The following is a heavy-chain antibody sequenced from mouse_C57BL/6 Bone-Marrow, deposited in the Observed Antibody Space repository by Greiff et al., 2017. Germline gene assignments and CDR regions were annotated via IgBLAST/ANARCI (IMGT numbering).Heavy chain of an antibody. CDR1: GYTFTSYW. D-gene: IGHD2-5*01. Sequence: QVQLQQSGAELVMPGASVKLSCKASGYTFTSYWMHWVKQRPGQGLEWIGVIHPPDSYTTYNQKFKGKTTLTVVKSSSTAYIHLSSLTSEDSAVYDCAREEDSNYESMDYWGQGTSVTVSS. CDR2: IHPPDSYT. V-gene: IGHV1-69*01. CDR3: AREEDSNYESMDY. J-gene: IGHJ4*01.